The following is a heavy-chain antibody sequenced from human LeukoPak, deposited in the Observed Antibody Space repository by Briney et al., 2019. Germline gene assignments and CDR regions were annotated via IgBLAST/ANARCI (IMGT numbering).Heavy chain of an antibody. CDR2: IYNRGNT. J-gene: IGHJ4*02. CDR3: ARRPHNWGFDF. D-gene: IGHD7-27*01. CDR1: NDSFSSYY. V-gene: IGHV4-4*09. Sequence: SETLSLTCTVSNDSFSSYYWSWTRQPPGKGLEWIGHIYNRGNTKYNPSLKSRVTISLDTSKNHFFLRLNSVTAADTAVYYCARRPHNWGFDFWGQGILVTVSS.